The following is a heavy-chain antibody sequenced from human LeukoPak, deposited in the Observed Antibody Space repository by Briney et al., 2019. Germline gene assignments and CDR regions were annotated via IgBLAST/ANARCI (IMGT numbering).Heavy chain of an antibody. Sequence: SETLSLTCSVSGGSVTSGSYYWSWIRQPPGKELEWIGYISYRGNTNYNPSLKGRVTVSADTSKNQFSLKLSSVTAADTAVYYCASGSSTVKFYYGIDVWGRGTTVTVSS. CDR1: GGSVTSGSYY. CDR3: ASGSSTVKFYYGIDV. J-gene: IGHJ6*02. D-gene: IGHD4-17*01. CDR2: ISYRGNT. V-gene: IGHV4-61*01.